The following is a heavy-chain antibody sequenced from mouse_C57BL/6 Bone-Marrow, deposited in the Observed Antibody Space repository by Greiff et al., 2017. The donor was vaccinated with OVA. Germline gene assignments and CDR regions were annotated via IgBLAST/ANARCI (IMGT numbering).Heavy chain of an antibody. CDR3: VRHSVVAFDY. CDR1: GFSFNTYA. V-gene: IGHV10-1*01. Sequence: EVKVVESGGGLVQPKGSLKLSCAASGFSFNTYAMNWVRQAPGKGLEWVARIRSKSNNYATYYADSVKDRFTISRDDSESMLYLQMNNLKTEDTAMYYCVRHSVVAFDYWGQGTTLTVSS. J-gene: IGHJ2*01. CDR2: IRSKSNNYAT. D-gene: IGHD1-1*01.